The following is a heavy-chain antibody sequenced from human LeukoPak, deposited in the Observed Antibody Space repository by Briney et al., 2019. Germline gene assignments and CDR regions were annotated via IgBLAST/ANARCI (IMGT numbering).Heavy chain of an antibody. CDR1: GGSISSYY. Sequence: SETLSLTCTVSGGSISSYYWSWIRQPPGKGLEWIGYIYYSGSTNYNPSLKSRVTISVDTSKNQFSLKLSSVTAADTAVYYCASRPFDYWGQGTLVTVSS. V-gene: IGHV4-59*12. J-gene: IGHJ4*02. CDR3: ASRPFDY. CDR2: IYYSGST.